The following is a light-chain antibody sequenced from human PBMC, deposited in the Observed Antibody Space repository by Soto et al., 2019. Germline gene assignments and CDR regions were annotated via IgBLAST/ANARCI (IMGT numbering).Light chain of an antibody. CDR3: QQYQNLWT. Sequence: EIVLTQSPGTLSLSPGERATLSCRASQSVSSSHLAWYQQKPGQAPRLLIYSASSRATGIPARFSGSGSGTEFTLTINSLQSEDFAVYYCQQYQNLWTFGQGTKVDIK. J-gene: IGKJ1*01. CDR1: QSVSSSH. CDR2: SAS. V-gene: IGKV3-15*01.